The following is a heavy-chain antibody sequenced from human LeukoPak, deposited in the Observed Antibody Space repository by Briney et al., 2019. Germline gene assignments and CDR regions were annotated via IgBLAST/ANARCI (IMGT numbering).Heavy chain of an antibody. V-gene: IGHV1-2*02. J-gene: IGHJ5*02. CDR1: GYTFTSYA. D-gene: IGHD3-3*01. CDR3: ARERRFENVFDP. CDR2: INPNSGGT. Sequence: AASVKVSCKASGYTFTSYAMNWVRQAPGQGLEWMGWINPNSGGTNYAQKFQGRVTMTRDTSISTAYMELSRLRSDDTAVYYCARERRFENVFDPWGQGTLVTVSS.